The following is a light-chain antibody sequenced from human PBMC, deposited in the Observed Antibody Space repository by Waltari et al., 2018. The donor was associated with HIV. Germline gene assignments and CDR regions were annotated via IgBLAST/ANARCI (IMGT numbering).Light chain of an antibody. CDR2: GAS. Sequence: EIVLTQSPGTLSLSPGERATLSCRASQSVSKCLAWFQQKPGQAPRILIYGASSRATGVPDRYSGSGSGTDFTLTISRLEPDDFAVYYCQQYGNSPLYTFGQGTKLEIK. J-gene: IGKJ2*01. V-gene: IGKV3-20*01. CDR1: QSVSKC. CDR3: QQYGNSPLYT.